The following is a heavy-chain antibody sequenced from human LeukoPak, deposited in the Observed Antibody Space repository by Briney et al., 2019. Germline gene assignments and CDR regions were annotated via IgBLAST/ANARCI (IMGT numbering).Heavy chain of an antibody. J-gene: IGHJ3*02. Sequence: GGSLRLSCAASGFTFSSYWMHWVRQVPGKGLVWVSRINSGGSSTSYADCVNGRFTISRDNAKNTLYLQMNSLRAEDTAVYYCARGVAANSVAFDIWGQGTMVTVSS. CDR2: INSGGSST. CDR1: GFTFSSYW. D-gene: IGHD2-15*01. CDR3: ARGVAANSVAFDI. V-gene: IGHV3-74*01.